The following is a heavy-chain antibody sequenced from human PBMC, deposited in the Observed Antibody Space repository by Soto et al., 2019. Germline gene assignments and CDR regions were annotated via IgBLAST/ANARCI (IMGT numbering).Heavy chain of an antibody. CDR1: GLTFRNYG. Sequence: QVQLVESGGGVVQPGRSLRLSCAASGLTFRNYGMHWVRQAPGKGLEWVAVISYDGSNKYYADSVKGRFTISRDNSKNTLHLQMNSLSVEDTAVYYCGSLRQDSRGWYYFDYWGQGTLVTVSS. V-gene: IGHV3-30*03. J-gene: IGHJ4*02. CDR3: GSLRQDSRGWYYFDY. CDR2: ISYDGSNK. D-gene: IGHD6-19*01.